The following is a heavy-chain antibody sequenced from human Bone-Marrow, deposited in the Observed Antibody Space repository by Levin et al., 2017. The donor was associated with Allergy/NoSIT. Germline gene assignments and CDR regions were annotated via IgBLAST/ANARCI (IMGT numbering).Heavy chain of an antibody. CDR1: GFSFNNYS. CDR3: ARAKQGYIYDPFDM. J-gene: IGHJ3*02. V-gene: IGHV3-21*01. D-gene: IGHD5-18*01. Sequence: EASVKVSCAASGFSFNNYSMNWVRQAPGKGLEWVSSISSRSSHIYYVDSVEGRFTISRDNAKSSLFLQMNSLRAEDTAVYYCARAKQGYIYDPFDMWGQGTLVTVSS. CDR2: ISSRSSHI.